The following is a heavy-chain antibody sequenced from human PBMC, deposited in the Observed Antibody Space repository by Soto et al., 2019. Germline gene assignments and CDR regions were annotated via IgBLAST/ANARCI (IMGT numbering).Heavy chain of an antibody. CDR1: GFTVSSNY. Sequence: EVQLVESGGGLVQPGGSLRLSCAASGFTVSSNYMSWVRQAPGKGLEWVSVIYSGGSTYYADSVKGRFTISRDNSKNTLYLQMNSLRAEDTAVYYCARDHCSGGSCYLAPAYYYYYYMDVWGKGTTVTVSS. CDR2: IYSGGST. J-gene: IGHJ6*03. D-gene: IGHD2-15*01. V-gene: IGHV3-66*01. CDR3: ARDHCSGGSCYLAPAYYYYYYMDV.